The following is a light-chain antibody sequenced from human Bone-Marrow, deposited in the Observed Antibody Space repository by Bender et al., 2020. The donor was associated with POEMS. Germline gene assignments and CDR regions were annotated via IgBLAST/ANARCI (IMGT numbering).Light chain of an antibody. J-gene: IGLJ3*02. CDR2: YDD. CDR1: SSNIGNHG. CDR3: SAWDDSLGGWV. Sequence: QSVVTQPPSLSEAPRQRVTISCSGSSSNIGNHGVNWYQQLPGEAPKLLIYYDDLLTPGVSDRFSASKSGTSASLAISELQSEDEDLYYCSAWDDSLGGWVFGRVTKLSVL. V-gene: IGLV1-36*01.